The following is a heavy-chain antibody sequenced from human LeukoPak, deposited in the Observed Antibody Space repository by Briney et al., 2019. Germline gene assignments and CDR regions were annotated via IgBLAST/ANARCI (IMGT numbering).Heavy chain of an antibody. Sequence: PGRSLRLSCAASGFTFSGYGMHWVRQAPGKGLEWVAVIWYDGSNKYYADSVRGRFTISRDNSKNTLYLQMNSLRAEDTAVYYCARDAGHHYDFWSGYFSSDAGRPFDIWGQGTMVTVSS. CDR2: IWYDGSNK. V-gene: IGHV3-33*01. D-gene: IGHD3-3*01. J-gene: IGHJ3*02. CDR3: ARDAGHHYDFWSGYFSSDAGRPFDI. CDR1: GFTFSGYG.